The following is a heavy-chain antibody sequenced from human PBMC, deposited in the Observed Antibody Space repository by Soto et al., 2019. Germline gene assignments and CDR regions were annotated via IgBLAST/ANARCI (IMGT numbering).Heavy chain of an antibody. Sequence: QVRLEESGPGLVKPSETLSLICSVSGGSVNNANNFWNWIRHHPEDGLEWIGYIYYSVSTRYNPSLKTRAKLAIYHTDTLVARLLHSVPAAEAAVYFCARQSVYGGTRGGMHVWCRGATVTVSS. D-gene: IGHD4-17*01. J-gene: IGHJ6*02. CDR3: ARQSVYGGTRGGMHV. CDR1: GGSVNNANNF. CDR2: IYYSVST. V-gene: IGHV4-31*03.